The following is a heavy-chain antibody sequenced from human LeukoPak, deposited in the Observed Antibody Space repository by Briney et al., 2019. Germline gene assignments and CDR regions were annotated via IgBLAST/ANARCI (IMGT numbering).Heavy chain of an antibody. V-gene: IGHV3-23*01. J-gene: IGHJ4*01. CDR3: AEVESSYCRI. Sequence: QSGGSLTLSCVASGLTFGNYDMNWVRQAPGKGLEWVSSIGGSGSTTYYADFVRGRFTISRDISKNSMRAEDTAIYYCAEVESSYCRIWGQGTLVTVSS. CDR1: GLTFGNYD. CDR2: IGGSGSTT. D-gene: IGHD3-10*01.